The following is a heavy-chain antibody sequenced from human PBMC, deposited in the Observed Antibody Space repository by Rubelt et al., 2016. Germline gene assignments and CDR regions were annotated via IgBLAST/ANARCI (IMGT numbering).Heavy chain of an antibody. CDR1: GFSLTTSGVG. D-gene: IGHD5-24*01. J-gene: IGHJ5*02. V-gene: IGHV2-5*02. CDR2: IYWDDDK. Sequence: QITLKESGPTLVKPTQTLTLTCTFSGFSLTTSGVGVGWIRQPPGKALEWLALIYWDDDKRYSPSLKSRLTITKDTSKNHVVLTMTNRVPGDTAAFVWADRRLGRGLQYNYFYRWGQGTLITVSA. CDR3: ADRRLGRGLQYNYFYR.